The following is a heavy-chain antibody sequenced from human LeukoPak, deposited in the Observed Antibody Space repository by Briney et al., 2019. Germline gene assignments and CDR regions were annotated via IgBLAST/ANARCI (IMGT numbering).Heavy chain of an antibody. CDR1: GGSFSSYY. J-gene: IGHJ6*03. D-gene: IGHD1-26*01. CDR2: IYHSGST. Sequence: SETLSLTCAVYGGSFSSYYWSWIRQPPGKGLEWIGSIYHSGSTYYNPSLKSRVTISVDTSKNQFSLKLSSVTAADTAVYYCARVGGGSYYFFYYYYMDVWGKGTTVTVSS. V-gene: IGHV4-34*01. CDR3: ARVGGGSYYFFYYYYMDV.